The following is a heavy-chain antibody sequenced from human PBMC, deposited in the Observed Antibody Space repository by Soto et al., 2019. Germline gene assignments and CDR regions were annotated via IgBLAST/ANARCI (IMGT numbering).Heavy chain of an antibody. D-gene: IGHD2-21*01. J-gene: IGHJ4*02. CDR2: IYYSGST. CDR3: ARSQSVAAHMGY. CDR1: GGSISSGDYY. Sequence: QVQLQESGPGLVKPSQTLSLTYNVSGGSISSGDYYWSWIRQPPGKGLEWVGYIYYSGSTYYNPSLKSRVTISIDTSKNQFSLKLTSVTAADTAVYYCARSQSVAAHMGYWGQGTLVTVSS. V-gene: IGHV4-30-4*01.